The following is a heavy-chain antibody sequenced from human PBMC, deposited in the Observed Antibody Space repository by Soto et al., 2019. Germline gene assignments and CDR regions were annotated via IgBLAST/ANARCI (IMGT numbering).Heavy chain of an antibody. V-gene: IGHV3-30*18. J-gene: IGHJ6*02. D-gene: IGHD6-13*01. Sequence: PGGSLRLSCAASGFTFSSYGMHWVRQAPGKGLEWVAVISYDGSNKYYADSVKGRFTISRDNSKNTLYLQMNSLRAEDTAVYYCAKDGAAAAYSYYYGMDVWGQGTTVTVSS. CDR2: ISYDGSNK. CDR3: AKDGAAAAYSYYYGMDV. CDR1: GFTFSSYG.